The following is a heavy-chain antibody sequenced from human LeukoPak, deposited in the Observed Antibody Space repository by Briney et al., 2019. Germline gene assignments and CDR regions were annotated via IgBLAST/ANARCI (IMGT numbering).Heavy chain of an antibody. CDR2: MSGSGGST. Sequence: KPGGSLRLSCAASGFTLRSYAMSWVRQAPGKGLEWVASMSGSGGSTYYADSVKGRFTISRDNSKNTLYLQVNSLRAEDTAVYYCARDRLITMIVGFAFDIRGQGTMVTVSS. CDR3: ARDRLITMIVGFAFDI. V-gene: IGHV3-23*01. J-gene: IGHJ3*02. CDR1: GFTLRSYA. D-gene: IGHD3-22*01.